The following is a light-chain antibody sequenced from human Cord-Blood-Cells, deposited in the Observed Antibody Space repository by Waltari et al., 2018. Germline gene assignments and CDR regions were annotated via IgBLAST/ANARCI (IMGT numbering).Light chain of an antibody. CDR3: SSYISSSTLV. Sequence: SVLTHPASMSVSPAQSNTISCPVTSRNIGGNTYVSWYQQHPGKAPKIMIYDVSNRPPGVSNRFAGSKSRRTASLIISGLEAEDEADYYSSSYISSSTLVFGGGTKLSVL. CDR1: SRNIGGNTY. J-gene: IGLJ2*01. V-gene: IGLV2-14*03. CDR2: DVS.